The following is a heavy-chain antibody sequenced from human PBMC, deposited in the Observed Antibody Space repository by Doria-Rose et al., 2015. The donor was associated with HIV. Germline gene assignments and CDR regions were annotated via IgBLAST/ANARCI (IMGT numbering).Heavy chain of an antibody. Sequence: VQLVESGGGLVRPGGSLRLSCATSGFTFSSHRIDWVRPAPGKGLEWVSSISSTSAYIYYADSVRGRFTISRDNARNSLYLQMDSLRAEDTAIYYCATGVTLDYWGQGTLVTVSS. J-gene: IGHJ4*02. D-gene: IGHD3-10*01. V-gene: IGHV3-21*01. CDR2: ISSTSAYI. CDR3: ATGVTLDY. CDR1: GFTFSSHR.